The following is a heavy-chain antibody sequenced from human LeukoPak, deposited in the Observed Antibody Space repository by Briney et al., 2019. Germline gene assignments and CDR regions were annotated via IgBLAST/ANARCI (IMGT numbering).Heavy chain of an antibody. J-gene: IGHJ6*02. D-gene: IGHD2-8*01. CDR3: ARGDIVLMVYAIAYGMDV. CDR2: ISAYNGNT. Sequence: ASVTVSCTASGYTFTSYGISWVRQAPGQGLEWMGWISAYNGNTNYAQKLQGRVTMTTDTSTSTAYMELRSLRSEDTAVYYCARGDIVLMVYAIAYGMDVWGQGTTVTVSS. V-gene: IGHV1-18*01. CDR1: GYTFTSYG.